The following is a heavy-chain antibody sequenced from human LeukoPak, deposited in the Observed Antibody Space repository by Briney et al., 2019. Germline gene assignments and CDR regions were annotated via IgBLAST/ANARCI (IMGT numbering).Heavy chain of an antibody. CDR2: IYYSGST. V-gene: IGHV4-39*01. CDR3: ARHHGWGGWCFRPGDAFDI. CDR1: GGSISSSSYY. J-gene: IGHJ3*02. Sequence: PSETLSLTCTVSGGSISSSSYYWGWIRQPPGKGLEWIGSIYYSGSTYYNPSLKSRVTISVDTSKNQFSLKLSSVTAADTAVYYCARHHGWGGWCFRPGDAFDIWGQGTMVTVSS. D-gene: IGHD6-19*01.